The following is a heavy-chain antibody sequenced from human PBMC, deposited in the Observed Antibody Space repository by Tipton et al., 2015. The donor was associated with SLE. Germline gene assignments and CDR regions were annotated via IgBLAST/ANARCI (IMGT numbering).Heavy chain of an antibody. V-gene: IGHV3-11*01. Sequence: SLRLSCTASGLTFSEYYMNWIRQAPGKGLEWVSYISSSGASVHYADSVRGRFTISRGNTDNSLYLQMNSLRVEDTAVYYCVREGRSSGRAPAFDIWGQGTMVAVSS. CDR2: ISSSGASV. J-gene: IGHJ3*02. CDR3: VREGRSSGRAPAFDI. CDR1: GLTFSEYY. D-gene: IGHD6-19*01.